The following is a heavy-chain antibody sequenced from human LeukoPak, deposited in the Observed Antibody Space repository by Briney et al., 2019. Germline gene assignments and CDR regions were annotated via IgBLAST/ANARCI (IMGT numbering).Heavy chain of an antibody. CDR1: KFTFSNYA. V-gene: IGHV3-23*01. CDR3: AKKMGSGTYSTFDM. J-gene: IGHJ3*02. CDR2: ISGSGGTT. D-gene: IGHD1-26*01. Sequence: GGSLRLSCAASKFTFSNYAMSWVCQAPGKGLEWVSAISGSGGTTYYAESVKGRFTISRDNSKNTVYLQVNSLRAEDTAVYYCAKKMGSGTYSTFDMWGQGTMVTVSS.